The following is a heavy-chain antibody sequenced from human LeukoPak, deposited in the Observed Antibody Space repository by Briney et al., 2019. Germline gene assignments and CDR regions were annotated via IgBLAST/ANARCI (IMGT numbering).Heavy chain of an antibody. CDR2: ISHSGST. D-gene: IGHD3-3*01. V-gene: IGHV4-34*01. J-gene: IGHJ4*02. CDR1: GGSFSGYY. Sequence: SETLSLTCAVYGGSFSGYYWSWIRQPPGKGLEWIGEISHSGSTNYNPSLKSRVTISVDTSKNQFSLKLSSVTAADTAVYYCARSYDFWSGYYFDYWGQGTLVTVSS. CDR3: ARSYDFWSGYYFDY.